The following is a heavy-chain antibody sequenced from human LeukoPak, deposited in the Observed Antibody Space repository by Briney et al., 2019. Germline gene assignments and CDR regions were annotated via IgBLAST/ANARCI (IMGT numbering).Heavy chain of an antibody. CDR3: ARSDKSGSYSGFDY. CDR2: IYYSGST. Sequence: SQTLSLTCTVSGGSISSGGYYWSWIRQHPGKGLEWIGYIYYSGSTYYSPSLKSRVTISVDTSKNQFSLKLSSVTAADTAVYYCARSDKSGSYSGFDYWGQGTLVTVSS. J-gene: IGHJ4*02. CDR1: GGSISSGGYY. V-gene: IGHV4-31*03. D-gene: IGHD1-26*01.